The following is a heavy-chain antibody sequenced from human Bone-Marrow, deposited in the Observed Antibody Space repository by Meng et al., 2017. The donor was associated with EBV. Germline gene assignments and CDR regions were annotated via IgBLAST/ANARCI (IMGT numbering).Heavy chain of an antibody. CDR2: ISAYNGNT. J-gene: IGHJ4*02. D-gene: IGHD3-22*01. Sequence: VRLVQSGAEVKKPGASVKVSCKASGYTFTSYGISWVRQAPGQGLEWMGWISAYNGNTNYAQKLQGRVTMTTDTSTSTAYMELRSLRSDDTAVYYCARDPSTYYYDSSGYFYWGQGTLVTVSS. CDR3: ARDPSTYYYDSSGYFY. V-gene: IGHV1-18*01. CDR1: GYTFTSYG.